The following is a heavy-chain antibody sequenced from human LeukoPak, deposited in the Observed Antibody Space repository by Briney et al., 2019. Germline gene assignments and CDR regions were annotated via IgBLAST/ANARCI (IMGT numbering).Heavy chain of an antibody. V-gene: IGHV1-69*04. CDR3: AREDEDIVVVPAAGGSYFDY. CDR2: IIPILGIA. J-gene: IGHJ4*02. Sequence: ASVKVSCKASGGTFSSYAISWVRQAPGQGLEWMGRIIPILGIANYAQKFQGGVTITADKSTSTAYMELSSLRSEDTAVYYCAREDEDIVVVPAAGGSYFDYWDQGTLVTVSS. CDR1: GGTFSSYA. D-gene: IGHD2-2*01.